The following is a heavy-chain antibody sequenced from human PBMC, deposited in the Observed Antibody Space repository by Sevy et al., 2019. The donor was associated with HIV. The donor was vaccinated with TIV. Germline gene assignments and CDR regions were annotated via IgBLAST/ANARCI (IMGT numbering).Heavy chain of an antibody. J-gene: IGHJ6*02. CDR3: ARDQYYDIGTGLYAMDV. CDR2: VFYFGST. V-gene: IGHV4-61*01. CDR1: GASVSAANDY. D-gene: IGHD3-9*01. Sequence: SETLSLICSVSGASVSAANDYWSWIWQPPGKGLEWIGNVFYFGSTNYNPSLKSRVTISLDTSKKQFSLKLNSVTAADTAVYYCARDQYYDIGTGLYAMDVWGQGTTVTVSS.